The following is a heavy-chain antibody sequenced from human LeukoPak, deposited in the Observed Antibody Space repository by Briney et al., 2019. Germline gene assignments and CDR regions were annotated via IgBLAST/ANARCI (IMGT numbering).Heavy chain of an antibody. D-gene: IGHD7-27*01. CDR2: INSDGSST. CDR3: ARGLGTQGAFDI. V-gene: IGHV3-74*01. CDR1: GFTFSSYW. Sequence: GGSLRLSCAASGFTFSSYWMHWVRQAPGKGLEWVSRINSDGSSTSYADSVKGRFTISRDNAKNTLYLQMNSLRAEDRAVYYCARGLGTQGAFDIWGQGTMVTVSS. J-gene: IGHJ3*02.